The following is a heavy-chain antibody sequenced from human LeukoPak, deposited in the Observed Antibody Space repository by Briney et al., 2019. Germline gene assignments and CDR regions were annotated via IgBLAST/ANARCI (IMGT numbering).Heavy chain of an antibody. CDR1: GYTFTGYY. J-gene: IGHJ3*02. Sequence: ASVKVSCKASGYTFTGYYMHWVRQAPGQGLEWMGWINPNSGGTNYAQKFQGRVTMTRDTSISTAYMELSRLRSDDTAVYCCARARSLPSDAFDIWGQGTMVTVSS. CDR2: INPNSGGT. V-gene: IGHV1-2*02. CDR3: ARARSLPSDAFDI.